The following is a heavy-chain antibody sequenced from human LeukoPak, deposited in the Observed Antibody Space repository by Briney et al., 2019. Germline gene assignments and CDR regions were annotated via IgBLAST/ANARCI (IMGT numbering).Heavy chain of an antibody. V-gene: IGHV3-9*01. CDR1: GFTFDNFA. CDR3: ARGSLSLATAPFNF. CDR2: LNWSGDRV. J-gene: IGHJ4*02. Sequence: GGSLRLSCAASGFTFDNFAMNWVRHPPGKGLEWVSGLNWSGDRVGYADSVKGRFTISRDNAKNSLFLEMSDLRPEDTAFYYCARGSLSLATAPFNFWGQGTPVTVSS. D-gene: IGHD1-1*01.